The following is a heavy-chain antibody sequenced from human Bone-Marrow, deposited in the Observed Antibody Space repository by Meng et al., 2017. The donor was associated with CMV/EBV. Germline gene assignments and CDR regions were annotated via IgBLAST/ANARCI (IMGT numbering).Heavy chain of an antibody. V-gene: IGHV3-48*03. CDR3: ASGSDYSNYYYYYGMDV. CDR2: ISSSGSTI. J-gene: IGHJ6*02. D-gene: IGHD4-11*01. CDR1: GSTIDDYG. Sequence: GESQKISCASCGSTIDDYGMSWVRQAPGKGLEWVSYISSSGSTIYYADSVKGRFTISRNNAKNSLYLQRKSLRAQDTAVYYCASGSDYSNYYYYYGMDVWGQGTTVTVSS.